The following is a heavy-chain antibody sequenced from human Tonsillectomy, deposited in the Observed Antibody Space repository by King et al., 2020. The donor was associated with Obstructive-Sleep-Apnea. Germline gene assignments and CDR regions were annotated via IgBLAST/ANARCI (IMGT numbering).Heavy chain of an antibody. Sequence: VQLVESGAEVKKPGASVKVSCKTSGYTFTSYTITWVRQAPGQGLEWMGWISAYNGNTNHAQKIQGRVTMTKDTSTSTAYMELRSLRSDDTAVYYCALLTRGGVGASGFDYWGQGTLVTVSS. CDR3: ALLTRGGVGASGFDY. CDR1: GYTFTSYT. D-gene: IGHD1-26*01. V-gene: IGHV1-18*01. J-gene: IGHJ4*02. CDR2: ISAYNGNT.